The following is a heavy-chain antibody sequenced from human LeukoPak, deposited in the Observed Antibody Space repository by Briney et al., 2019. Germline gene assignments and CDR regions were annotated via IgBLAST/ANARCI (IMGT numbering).Heavy chain of an antibody. V-gene: IGHV1-46*01. CDR1: GYTFTIYY. Sequence: ASVKVSCKASGYTFTIYYMHWVRQAPGQGLEWMGIINPSGGSTSYAQKFQGRVTMTRDTSTSTVYMELSSLRSEDTAVYYCARVGVQNWFDPWGQGTLVTVSS. CDR2: INPSGGST. J-gene: IGHJ5*02. D-gene: IGHD2-8*01. CDR3: ARVGVQNWFDP.